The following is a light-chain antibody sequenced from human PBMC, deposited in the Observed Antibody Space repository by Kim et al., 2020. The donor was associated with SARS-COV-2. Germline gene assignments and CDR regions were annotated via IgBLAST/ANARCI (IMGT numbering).Light chain of an antibody. CDR2: GTS. V-gene: IGKV3-20*01. CDR3: QQYGSSPPFT. J-gene: IGKJ2*01. CDR1: QSVSSNY. Sequence: SPGERATRSCRASQSVSSNYLAWYQQRPGQAPRLLIYGTSTRATDIPDRFSGSGSGTDFTLTISRLEPEDFAVYYCQQYGSSPPFTFGQGTKLEI.